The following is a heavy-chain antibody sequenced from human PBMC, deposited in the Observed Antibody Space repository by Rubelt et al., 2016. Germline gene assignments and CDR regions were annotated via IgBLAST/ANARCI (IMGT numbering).Heavy chain of an antibody. Sequence: GGSISSSNWWSWVRQPPGKGLEWIGEIYHSGSTNYNPSLKSRVTISVDTSKNQFSLKLSSVTAADTAVYYCARRTGEEVDYWGQGTLVTVSS. CDR1: GGSISSSNW. V-gene: IGHV4-4*02. D-gene: IGHD7-27*01. J-gene: IGHJ4*02. CDR2: IYHSGST. CDR3: ARRTGEEVDY.